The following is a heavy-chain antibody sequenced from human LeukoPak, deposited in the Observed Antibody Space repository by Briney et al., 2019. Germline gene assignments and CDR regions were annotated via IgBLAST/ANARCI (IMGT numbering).Heavy chain of an antibody. Sequence: SVKVSCKASGGAFSSYAISWVRQAPGQGLEWMGGIIPIFGTANYAQKFQGRVTITTDESTSTAYMELSSLRSEDTAVYYCARDLGIAVAGTGNWFDPWGQGTLVTVSS. CDR1: GGAFSSYA. CDR2: IIPIFGTA. V-gene: IGHV1-69*05. CDR3: ARDLGIAVAGTGNWFDP. D-gene: IGHD6-19*01. J-gene: IGHJ5*02.